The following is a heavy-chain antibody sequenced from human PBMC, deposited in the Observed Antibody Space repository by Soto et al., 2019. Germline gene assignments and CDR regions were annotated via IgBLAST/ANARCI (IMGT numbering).Heavy chain of an antibody. J-gene: IGHJ4*02. Sequence: ESGGALVQPGGSLRLSCAASGFSFNNYALSWVRQAPGKGLEWVSTFSAGGRAYYADTVKGRFTIARDSSQNTVHLQINILRPEDTAIYYCAKESMPEHYGDTLFDYWGQGTRVTVSS. CDR2: FSAGGRA. CDR3: AKESMPEHYGDTLFDY. CDR1: GFSFNNYA. D-gene: IGHD4-17*01. V-gene: IGHV3-23*01.